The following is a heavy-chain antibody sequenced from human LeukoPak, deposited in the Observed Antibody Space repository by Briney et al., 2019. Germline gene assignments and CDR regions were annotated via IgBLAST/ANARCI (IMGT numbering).Heavy chain of an antibody. CDR2: IVVGSGNT. J-gene: IGHJ3*02. CDR3: AAAPDSGIAFDI. CDR1: VFTFTNSA. Sequence: SVTVSFKASVFTFTNSAMQWVRQARGQRLEWIGWIVVGSGNTNYAQKFQERVTITRDMSTSTAYMELSSLRSEDTAVYYCAAAPDSGIAFDIWGQGTMVTVSS. V-gene: IGHV1-58*02. D-gene: IGHD1-26*01.